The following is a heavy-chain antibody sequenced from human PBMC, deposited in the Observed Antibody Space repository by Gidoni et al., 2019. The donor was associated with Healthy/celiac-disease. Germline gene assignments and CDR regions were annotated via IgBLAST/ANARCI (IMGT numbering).Heavy chain of an antibody. CDR2: FDPEDGET. V-gene: IGHV1-24*01. J-gene: IGHJ5*02. CDR3: ATATPFGYCSGGSCPNWFDP. D-gene: IGHD2-15*01. Sequence: QVQLVQSGAEVKKPGASVKVSCKVSGYTLTALSMHWVRQAPGKGLEWMGGFDPEDGETIYAQKFQGRVTMTEDTSTDTAYMELSSLRSEDTAVYYCATATPFGYCSGGSCPNWFDPWGQGTLVTVSS. CDR1: GYTLTALS.